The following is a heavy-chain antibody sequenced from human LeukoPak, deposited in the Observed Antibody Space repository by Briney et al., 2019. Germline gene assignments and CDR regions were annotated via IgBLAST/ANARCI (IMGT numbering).Heavy chain of an antibody. CDR1: GGSFSGYF. Sequence: SETLSLTCAVYGGSFSGYFWSWIRQPPGKGLEWIGETSHSGSTNYNPSLKSRVTISADTSKDQFSLKLASVTAADTAVYYCATGYSSTWYYFDYWGQGTLVTVSS. CDR2: TSHSGST. J-gene: IGHJ4*02. V-gene: IGHV4-34*01. CDR3: ATGYSSTWYYFDY. D-gene: IGHD6-13*01.